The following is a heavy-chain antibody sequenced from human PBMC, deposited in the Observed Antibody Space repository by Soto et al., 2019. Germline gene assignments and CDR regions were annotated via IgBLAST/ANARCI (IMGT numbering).Heavy chain of an antibody. CDR1: GYSFTSYL. CDR3: ARLNHCSGGSCYPVLYYYYGMDV. J-gene: IGHJ6*02. CDR2: IYPGDSDT. Sequence: PGEAQKISWKGSGYSFTSYLIGWVRQMPGKGLEWMGIIYPGDSDTRYSPSFQGQVTISADKSISTAYLQWSSLKASDTAMYYCARLNHCSGGSCYPVLYYYYGMDVWGQGTTVTVS. V-gene: IGHV5-51*01. D-gene: IGHD2-15*01.